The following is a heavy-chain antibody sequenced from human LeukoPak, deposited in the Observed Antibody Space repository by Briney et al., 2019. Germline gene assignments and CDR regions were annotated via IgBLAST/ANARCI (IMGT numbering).Heavy chain of an antibody. CDR2: IDPKNGNG. Sequence: ASVKVSCKASGYTFINNDINWVRQAPGQGLEWMAWIDPKNGNGGYAQNFQGRVTMTTDISINTAYLELSSLRSEDTAVYYCARSHTQKEFCTGGRCYPTVWWFDPWGQGTLVTVSS. CDR1: GYTFINND. D-gene: IGHD2-15*01. CDR3: ARSHTQKEFCTGGRCYPTVWWFDP. J-gene: IGHJ5*02. V-gene: IGHV1-8*01.